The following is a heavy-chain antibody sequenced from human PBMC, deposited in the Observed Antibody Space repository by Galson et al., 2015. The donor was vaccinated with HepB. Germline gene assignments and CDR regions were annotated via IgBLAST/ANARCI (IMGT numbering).Heavy chain of an antibody. D-gene: IGHD3-22*01. J-gene: IGHJ3*02. Sequence: SLRLSCAASGFTFSSYAMSWVRQAPGKGLEWVSAISGSGGSTYYADSVKGRFTISRDNSKNTLYLQMNSLRAEDTAVYYCAKSMGNPIVVVPTPTECAFDIWGQGTMVTVSS. CDR1: GFTFSSYA. V-gene: IGHV3-23*01. CDR2: ISGSGGST. CDR3: AKSMGNPIVVVPTPTECAFDI.